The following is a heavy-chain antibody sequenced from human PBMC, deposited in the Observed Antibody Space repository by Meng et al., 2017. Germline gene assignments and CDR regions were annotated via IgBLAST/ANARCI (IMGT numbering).Heavy chain of an antibody. V-gene: IGHV4-34*01. D-gene: IGHD6-6*01. Sequence: QGQLQQCRAWRLMPSEPLSLSCAGYVSSFSGYYWTWIRQPPGKRLELIGEINHSGSTNYNPSLKSRVTISVDTSKNQFSLKLSSVTAADTAVYYCARRRGGSSDWFDPWGQGTLVTVSS. CDR2: INHSGST. CDR1: VSSFSGYY. J-gene: IGHJ5*02. CDR3: ARRRGGSSDWFDP.